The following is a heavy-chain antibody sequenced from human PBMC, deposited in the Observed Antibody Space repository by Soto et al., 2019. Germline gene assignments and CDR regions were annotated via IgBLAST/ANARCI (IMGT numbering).Heavy chain of an antibody. CDR3: ASDLSGTIDY. CDR2: IWYDGNKE. CDR1: GFTFSNYA. J-gene: IGHJ4*01. Sequence: GGSLRLSCAASGFTFSNYAMHWVRQAPGKGLEWVALIWYDGNKEYYADSVKGRFIISRDISKNTVYLQMTSLRAADTAVYYCASDLSGTIDYWGHGTLVTVSS. D-gene: IGHD1-1*01. V-gene: IGHV3-33*01.